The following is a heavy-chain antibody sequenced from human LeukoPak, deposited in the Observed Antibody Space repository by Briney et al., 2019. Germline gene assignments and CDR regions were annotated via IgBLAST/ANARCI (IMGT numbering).Heavy chain of an antibody. CDR3: ARDPFGGSGFDY. CDR1: GYTFTSYY. J-gene: IGHJ4*02. D-gene: IGHD3-16*01. V-gene: IGHV1-46*01. Sequence: ASVKVSCKASGYTFTSYYMHWVRQAPGQGLEWMGIINPSGGSTSYAQKFQGRVTITRDTSASTAYMELSSLRSEDTAVYYCARDPFGGSGFDYWGQGTLVTVSS. CDR2: INPSGGST.